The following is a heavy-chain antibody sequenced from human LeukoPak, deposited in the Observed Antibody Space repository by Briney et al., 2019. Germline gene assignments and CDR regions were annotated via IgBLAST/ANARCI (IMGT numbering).Heavy chain of an antibody. D-gene: IGHD3-22*01. J-gene: IGHJ4*02. V-gene: IGHV3-23*01. CDR1: GFTFSSYA. Sequence: GGSLRLSCAASGFTFSSYAMSWVLQAPGKGLEWVSAISGSGGSTYYADSVKGRFTISRDNSKNTLYLQMNSLRAEDTAVYYCAKRDYYDSSGYLDYWGQGTLVTVSS. CDR3: AKRDYYDSSGYLDY. CDR2: ISGSGGST.